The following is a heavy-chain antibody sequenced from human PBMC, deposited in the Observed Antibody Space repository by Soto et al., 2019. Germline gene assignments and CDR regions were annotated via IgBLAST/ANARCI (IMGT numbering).Heavy chain of an antibody. V-gene: IGHV4-34*01. CDR2: INHSGST. D-gene: IGHD2-8*02. CDR3: ARDKITGLFDY. CDR1: GGSFSGYY. Sequence: QVQLQQWGAGLLKPSETLSLTCAVYGGSFSGYYWTWIRQPPGTGLEWIGDINHSGSTNYNPSLKSRVTISVGPSKNQFSLKLTSVTAADTAVYYCARDKITGLFDYWGQGTLVTVSS. J-gene: IGHJ4*02.